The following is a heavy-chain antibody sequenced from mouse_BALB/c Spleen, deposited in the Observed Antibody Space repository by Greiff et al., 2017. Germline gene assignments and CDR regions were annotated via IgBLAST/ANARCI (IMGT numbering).Heavy chain of an antibody. CDR2: ISNGGGST. V-gene: IGHV5-12-2*01. J-gene: IGHJ2*01. CDR1: GFTFSSYT. CDR3: ARGDYGTYYFDY. D-gene: IGHD1-1*02. Sequence: EVKLVESGGGLVQPGGSLKLSCAASGFTFSSYTMSWVRQTPEKRLEWVAYISNGGGSTYYPDTVKGRFTISRDNAKNTLYLQMSSLKSEDTAMYYCARGDYGTYYFDYWGQGTTLTGSS.